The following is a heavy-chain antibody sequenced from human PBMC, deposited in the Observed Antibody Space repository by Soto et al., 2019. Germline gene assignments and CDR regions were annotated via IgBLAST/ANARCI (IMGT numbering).Heavy chain of an antibody. V-gene: IGHV1-46*01. Sequence: GASVKVSCKASGYTFTSYYMHWVRQAPGQGPEWMGIINPSGGSTSYAQKFQGRVTMTRDTSTSTVYMELSSLRSEDTAVYYCARAQGSITMLRGVSYLDYRGQGTLVTVSS. D-gene: IGHD3-10*01. CDR1: GYTFTSYY. CDR3: ARAQGSITMLRGVSYLDY. J-gene: IGHJ4*02. CDR2: INPSGGST.